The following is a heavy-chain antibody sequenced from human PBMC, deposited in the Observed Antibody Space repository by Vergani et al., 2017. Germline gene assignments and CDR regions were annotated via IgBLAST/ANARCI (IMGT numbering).Heavy chain of an antibody. J-gene: IGHJ4*02. V-gene: IGHV2-70*04. CDR3: ALYCRSGSYSAIY. CDR1: GFSLSTSGMR. Sequence: QVTLKESGPALVKPTQTLTLTCTLSGFSLSTSGMRASWIRQPPGKALEWLARIEWDDDKFYSTSLKTRLTISKDTSKNQVVLTMTNMDPVDTATYYCALYCRSGSYSAIYWGQGTLVTVSS. D-gene: IGHD1-26*01. CDR2: IEWDDDK.